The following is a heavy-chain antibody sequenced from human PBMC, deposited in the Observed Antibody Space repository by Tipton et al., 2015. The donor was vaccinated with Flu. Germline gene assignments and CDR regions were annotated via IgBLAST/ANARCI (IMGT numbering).Heavy chain of an antibody. Sequence: SLRLSCAASGFTFSYYAMSWVRQAPGKGLEWVSTVSGTGVRSYYADSVKGRFTISRDNSKNTLYLQMNSLRAEDTAVYYCAKDRPLGYPKYYYGMDVWGQGTTVTVSS. CDR2: VSGTGVRS. V-gene: IGHV3-23*01. CDR3: AKDRPLGYPKYYYGMDV. D-gene: IGHD2-15*01. J-gene: IGHJ6*02. CDR1: GFTFSYYA.